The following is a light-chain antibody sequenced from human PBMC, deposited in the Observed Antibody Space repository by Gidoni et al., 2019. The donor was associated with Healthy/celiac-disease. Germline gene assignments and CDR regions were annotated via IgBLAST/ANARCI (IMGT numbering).Light chain of an antibody. CDR2: KAS. Sequence: MTQSPSTLSASVGDRVTTTCRASQSISSWLAWYQQKQGKAPKLLIYKASSLESGVPSRFSGSGSGTEFTLTISSLQPDDFATYYCQQYNSYQYTFGQGTKLEIK. J-gene: IGKJ2*01. V-gene: IGKV1-5*03. CDR1: QSISSW. CDR3: QQYNSYQYT.